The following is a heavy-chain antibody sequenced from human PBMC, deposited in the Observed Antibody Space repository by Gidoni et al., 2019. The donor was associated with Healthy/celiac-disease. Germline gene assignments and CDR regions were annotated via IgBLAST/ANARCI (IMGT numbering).Heavy chain of an antibody. J-gene: IGHJ3*02. V-gene: IGHV4-39*01. Sequence: QLQLQESGPGLVKPSETLSLTCTVSGGSISSSSYYWGWMRQPPGKGLEWIGSIYYSGSTYYNPSLKSRVTISVDTSKNQFSLKLSSVTAADTAVYYCLADEENDAFDIWGQGTMVTVSS. CDR2: IYYSGST. CDR3: LADEENDAFDI. CDR1: GGSISSSSYY.